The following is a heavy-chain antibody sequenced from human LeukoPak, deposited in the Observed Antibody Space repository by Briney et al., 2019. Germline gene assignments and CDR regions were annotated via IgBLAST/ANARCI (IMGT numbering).Heavy chain of an antibody. Sequence: PGGSLRLSCAASGFTFSSYAMSWVRQAPGKGLEWVSAISGSGGSTYYADSVKGRFTISRDNSKNTLYLQMNSLRAEDTAVYYCAKGGSDSRGSYYYYYMDVWGKGTTVTVSS. CDR1: GFTFSSYA. V-gene: IGHV3-23*01. D-gene: IGHD4-11*01. CDR2: ISGSGGST. J-gene: IGHJ6*03. CDR3: AKGGSDSRGSYYYYYMDV.